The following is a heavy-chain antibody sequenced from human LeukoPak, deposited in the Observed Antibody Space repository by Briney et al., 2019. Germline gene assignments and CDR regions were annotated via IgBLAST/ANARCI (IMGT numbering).Heavy chain of an antibody. V-gene: IGHV3-53*01. CDR2: IYSGGST. Sequence: TGGSLRLSCAASGFTVSSNYMSWVRQAPGKGLEWVSVIYSGGSTYYADSVKGRFTISRDNSKNTLYLQMNSLRAEDTAVYYCARARYFDWLSYWGQGTLVTVSS. CDR1: GFTVSSNY. D-gene: IGHD3-9*01. J-gene: IGHJ4*02. CDR3: ARARYFDWLSY.